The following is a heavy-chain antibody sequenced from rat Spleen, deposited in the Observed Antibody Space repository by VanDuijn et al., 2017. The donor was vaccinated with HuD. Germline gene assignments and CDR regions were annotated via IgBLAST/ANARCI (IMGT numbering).Heavy chain of an antibody. D-gene: IGHD5-1*01. CDR3: VRSGTGWELRYFDH. Sequence: EVQLQESGPGLVKPSRSLSLTCSVTGYSITSSYRWNWIRKFPGNEMEWMGFITYSGGISYNPSLKSRISITRDISRNQFFLQLNSVTTEDTATYYCVRSGTGWELRYFDHWGQGVMVTVSS. J-gene: IGHJ2*01. V-gene: IGHV3-1*01. CDR1: GYSITSSY. CDR2: ITYSGGI.